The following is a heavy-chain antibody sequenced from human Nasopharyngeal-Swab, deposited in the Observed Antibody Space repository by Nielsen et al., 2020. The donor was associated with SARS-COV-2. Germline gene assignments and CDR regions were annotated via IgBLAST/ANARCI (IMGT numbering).Heavy chain of an antibody. V-gene: IGHV4-61*02. D-gene: IGHD3-10*01. CDR1: GGSISSSSYY. CDR2: IYTSGST. J-gene: IGHJ5*02. CDR3: GRGALGWFDP. Sequence: SETLSLTCTVSGGSISSSSYYWSWIRQPAGKGLEWIGRIYTSGSTNYNPSLKSRVTISVDTSKNQFSLKLSSVTAADTAVYYCGRGALGWFDPWGQGTLVTVSS.